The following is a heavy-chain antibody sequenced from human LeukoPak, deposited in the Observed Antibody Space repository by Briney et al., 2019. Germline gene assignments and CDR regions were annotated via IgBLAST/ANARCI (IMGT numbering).Heavy chain of an antibody. V-gene: IGHV1-69*05. Sequence: SVKVSCKASGGTFSSYAISWVRQAPRQGLEGMGGIIPIFGTANYPQKFQGRVTITTDESTSTAYMELSSLRSEDTAVYYCAFRVVAATIYYWGQGTLVTVSS. CDR1: GGTFSSYA. CDR3: AFRVVAATIYY. CDR2: IIPIFGTA. J-gene: IGHJ4*02. D-gene: IGHD2-15*01.